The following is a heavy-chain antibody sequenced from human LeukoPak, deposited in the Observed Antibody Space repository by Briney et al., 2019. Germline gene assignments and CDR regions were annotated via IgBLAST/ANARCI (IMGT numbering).Heavy chain of an antibody. CDR1: GDSMSSYY. D-gene: IGHD6-13*01. Sequence: SETLSLTCTVSGDSMSSYYWSWIRQPPGKGLEWIAYISYSGSTKYNPSLQNRVTISIDTSKDQFSLKLSSVTAADTAVYYCARPPPSYSSSWYFFQHWGQGTLVTVSS. CDR3: ARPPPSYSSSWYFFQH. J-gene: IGHJ1*01. V-gene: IGHV4-59*12. CDR2: ISYSGST.